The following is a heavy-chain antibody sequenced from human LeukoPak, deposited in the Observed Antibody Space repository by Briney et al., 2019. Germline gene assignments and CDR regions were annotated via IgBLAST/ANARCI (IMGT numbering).Heavy chain of an antibody. Sequence: GESLKISCKGAGYGFTSYWIGWVRQMPGKGLEWMGIIHPGDSDTRYSPFFQGQVTISVDKSVSTAYLQWSSLKASDTAMYYCAGLSHRYFDYWGQGTLVTVSS. D-gene: IGHD1-14*01. CDR2: IHPGDSDT. V-gene: IGHV5-51*01. CDR3: AGLSHRYFDY. J-gene: IGHJ4*02. CDR1: GYGFTSYW.